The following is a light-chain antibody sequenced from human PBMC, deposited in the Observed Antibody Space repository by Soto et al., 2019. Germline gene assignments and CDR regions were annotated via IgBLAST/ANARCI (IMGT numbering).Light chain of an antibody. V-gene: IGKV1-9*01. CDR2: AAS. J-gene: IGKJ5*01. CDR1: QGISSY. Sequence: IPLPQPRSYMSASVGDRVTSTFRASQGISSYLAWYQQKPGKAPKLLIYAASTLQGGVPSRFSGSGSGTDFTLTINSLQPEDLTTYYCQQLNSYPISFGQGTRLEIK. CDR3: QQLNSYPIS.